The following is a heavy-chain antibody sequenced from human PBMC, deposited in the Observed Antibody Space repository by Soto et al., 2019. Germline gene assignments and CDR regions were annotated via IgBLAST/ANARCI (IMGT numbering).Heavy chain of an antibody. CDR3: ANSPSRSGPKGRDYYYGMDV. Sequence: SETLSLTCAVSGGSFSEYYWNWIRQPPGKGLEWIGEISHSGSTNYNPSLKSRGTISVDMSKYHFSLKLTSVTAADAAVYYCANSPSRSGPKGRDYYYGMDVWGKGTTVTVSS. J-gene: IGHJ6*04. CDR2: ISHSGST. V-gene: IGHV4-34*01. CDR1: GGSFSEYY. D-gene: IGHD2-15*01.